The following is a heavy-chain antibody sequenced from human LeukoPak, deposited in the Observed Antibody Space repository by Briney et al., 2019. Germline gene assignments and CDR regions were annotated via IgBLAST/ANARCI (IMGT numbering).Heavy chain of an antibody. D-gene: IGHD3-10*01. CDR1: GGSISSGGYY. Sequence: PSETLSLTCTVSGGSISSGGYYWSWIRQHPGKGLEWIGYIYYSGSTYYNPSLKSRVTISVDTSKNQFSLKPSSVTAADTAVYYCAREIRYGFGSQGFDYWGQGTLVTVSS. V-gene: IGHV4-31*03. J-gene: IGHJ4*02. CDR3: AREIRYGFGSQGFDY. CDR2: IYYSGST.